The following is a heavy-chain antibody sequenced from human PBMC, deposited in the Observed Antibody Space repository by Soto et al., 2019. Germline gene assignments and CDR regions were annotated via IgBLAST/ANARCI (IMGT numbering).Heavy chain of an antibody. J-gene: IGHJ3*02. CDR2: INAGNGNT. V-gene: IGHV1-3*01. D-gene: IGHD3-10*01. CDR1: GYTFTSYA. Sequence: ASVKGSCKASGYTFTSYAIHWVRQAPGQRLEWMGWINAGNGNTKYSQKLQGRVTITRDTSASTVYVDLSSLRSEDTAVYYCASGVLLWFGGDAFDIWGQGTMVTVSS. CDR3: ASGVLLWFGGDAFDI.